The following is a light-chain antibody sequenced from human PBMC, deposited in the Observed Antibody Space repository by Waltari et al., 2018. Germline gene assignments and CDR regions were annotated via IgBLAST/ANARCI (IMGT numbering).Light chain of an antibody. V-gene: IGKV2-28*01. Sequence: IVMTQSPLSLSVTPGEPASISCRSSQSLLHSSGNTFLDWYLQKPGQAPQLLIYLVSNRASGVPGRFSGSGSGTDFTLKISRVEAEDVGVYFCMQARQTPWTFGQGTKVEIK. CDR3: MQARQTPWT. CDR1: QSLLHSSGNTF. CDR2: LVS. J-gene: IGKJ1*01.